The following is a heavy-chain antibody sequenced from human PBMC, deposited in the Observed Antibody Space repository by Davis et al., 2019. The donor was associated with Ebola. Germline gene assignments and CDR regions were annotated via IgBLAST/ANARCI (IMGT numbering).Heavy chain of an antibody. J-gene: IGHJ6*02. CDR1: GYTFTSYG. Sequence: AASVKVSCKASGYTFTSYGISWVRQAPGQGLEWMGWISTYNGKTQYAQKLQGRVTMTTDTSTGTAYMELRSLRSDDTAVYYCASGSHAVYYYYNMDVWGQGTTVTVSS. CDR2: ISTYNGKT. CDR3: ASGSHAVYYYYNMDV. V-gene: IGHV1-18*01.